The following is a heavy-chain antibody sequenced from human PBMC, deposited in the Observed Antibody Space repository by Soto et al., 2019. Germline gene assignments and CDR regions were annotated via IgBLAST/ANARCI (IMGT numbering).Heavy chain of an antibody. J-gene: IGHJ4*02. CDR3: ARDHEVPGIIWDY. CDR2: IKPDGSEK. Sequence: PGGSLILSCASSGFMFSSYWMSWVRQAPGKGLEWVANIKPDGSEKYSLASVRGRFTISRYNARNSLFLQMNSMRADDQAVYYCARDHEVPGIIWDYWGQGILVTVSS. V-gene: IGHV3-7*01. CDR1: GFMFSSYW. D-gene: IGHD3-10*01.